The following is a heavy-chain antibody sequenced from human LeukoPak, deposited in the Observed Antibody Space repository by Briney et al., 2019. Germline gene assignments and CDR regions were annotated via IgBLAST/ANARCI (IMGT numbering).Heavy chain of an antibody. J-gene: IGHJ6*04. V-gene: IGHV3-23*01. CDR2: ISGSGGST. CDR1: GFTFSSYA. CDR3: ANFQGGVGGDYYGMDV. D-gene: IGHD3-10*01. Sequence: GGSLRLSCAASGFTFSSYAMSWVRQAPGKGLEWVSAISGSGGSTYYADSVKGRFTISRDNSKNTLYLQMNSLRAEDTAVYYCANFQGGVGGDYYGMDVWGXGTTVTVSS.